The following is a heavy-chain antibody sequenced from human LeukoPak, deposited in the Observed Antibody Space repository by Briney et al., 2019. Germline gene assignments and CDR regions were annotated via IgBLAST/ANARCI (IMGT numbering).Heavy chain of an antibody. CDR1: GYTLTELS. D-gene: IGHD3-16*02. V-gene: IGHV1-24*01. CDR3: ARDLGFSLYYYYYMDV. CDR2: FDPEDGEA. J-gene: IGHJ6*03. Sequence: GASVKVSCKVSGYTLTELSMHWVRQAPGKGLEWMGGFDPEDGEAIYAQKFQGRVTMTEDTSTDTAYMELTSLRSEDTAVYYCARDLGFSLYYYYYMDVWGKGTTVTVSS.